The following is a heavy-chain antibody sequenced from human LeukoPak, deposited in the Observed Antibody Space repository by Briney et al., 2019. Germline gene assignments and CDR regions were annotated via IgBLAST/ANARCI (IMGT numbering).Heavy chain of an antibody. Sequence: GGSLRLSCAASGFTVSNNYMSWVRQRPGKGLEWVSVIYSGGNTYYADSVKGRFTISRDNSKNTLYLQMNGLRAEDTAVYYCARDLSATLWGQGTLVTVSS. CDR3: ARDLSATL. J-gene: IGHJ4*02. CDR2: IYSGGNT. D-gene: IGHD2/OR15-2a*01. V-gene: IGHV3-66*01. CDR1: GFTVSNNY.